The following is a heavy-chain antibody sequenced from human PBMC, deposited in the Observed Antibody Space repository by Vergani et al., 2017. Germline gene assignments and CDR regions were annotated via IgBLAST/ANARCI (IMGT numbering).Heavy chain of an antibody. CDR1: GFTFSSYG. J-gene: IGHJ5*02. V-gene: IGHV3-30*18. CDR2: ISYDGSNK. D-gene: IGHD3-22*01. Sequence: QVQLVESGGGVVQPGRSLRLSCAASGFTFSSYGMHWVRQAPGKGLEWVAVISYDGSNKYYADSVKGRFTISRDNSKNTLYLQVNSLRAEDTAVYYCAKARRYYEGEGEWFAPWGQGTLVTVSS. CDR3: AKARRYYEGEGEWFAP.